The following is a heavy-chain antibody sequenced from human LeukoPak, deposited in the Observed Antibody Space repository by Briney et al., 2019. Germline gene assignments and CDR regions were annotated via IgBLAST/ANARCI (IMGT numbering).Heavy chain of an antibody. Sequence: GASVKVSCKASGYTFTSYGISWVRQAPGQGLEWMGWINPNSGGTNYAQKFQGRVTMTRDTSISTAYMELRSLRSDDTAVYYCARDRWQYSSFGDYWGQGTLVTVSS. CDR1: GYTFTSYG. J-gene: IGHJ4*02. CDR3: ARDRWQYSSFGDY. CDR2: INPNSGGT. V-gene: IGHV1-2*02. D-gene: IGHD6-6*01.